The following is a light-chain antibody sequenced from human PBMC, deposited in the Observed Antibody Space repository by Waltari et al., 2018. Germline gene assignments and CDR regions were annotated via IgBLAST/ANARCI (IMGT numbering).Light chain of an antibody. CDR1: SSDIGSYNL. Sequence: QSALTQPASVSASPGQSITISCKGTSSDIGSYNLVPWYQQHPGKAPKVMIDDVTKRPSGVSNRFSGSKSGYTASLTVSGLQAEDESDYYCCSYAGDSLWVFGGGTKLTVL. V-gene: IGLV2-23*02. J-gene: IGLJ3*02. CDR3: CSYAGDSLWV. CDR2: DVT.